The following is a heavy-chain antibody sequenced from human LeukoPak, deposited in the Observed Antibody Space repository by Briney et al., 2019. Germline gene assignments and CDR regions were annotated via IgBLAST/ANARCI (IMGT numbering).Heavy chain of an antibody. CDR3: ARQRGLQLWFIDL. V-gene: IGHV5-51*01. CDR2: IHPGNSDT. CDR1: GYSFTNYW. Sequence: GESLKLSCKGSGYSFTNYWIGWVRQMPGKGLEWMGIIHPGNSDTRYRPSFQGQVTISADKSISTAYLRWSSLKASDTAMYYCARQRGLQLWFIDLWGQGTLVSVSS. J-gene: IGHJ5*02. D-gene: IGHD5-18*01.